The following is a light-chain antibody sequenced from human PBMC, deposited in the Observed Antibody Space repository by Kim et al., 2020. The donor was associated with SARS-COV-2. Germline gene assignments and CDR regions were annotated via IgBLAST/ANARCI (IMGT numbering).Light chain of an antibody. J-gene: IGLJ2*01. CDR1: SSDVGGYNY. Sequence: PGQSFAISCTGTSSDVGGYNYVSWYQQLPGKAPKLVIFDVAARPSGVPDRFSGSKSGNTASLTISGLQAEDEADYYCCSYAGNSMVFGGGTQLTVL. V-gene: IGLV2-11*03. CDR3: CSYAGNSMV. CDR2: DVA.